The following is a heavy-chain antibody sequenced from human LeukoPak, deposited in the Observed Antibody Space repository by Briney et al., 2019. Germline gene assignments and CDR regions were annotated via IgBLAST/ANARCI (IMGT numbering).Heavy chain of an antibody. CDR2: INYDGSEK. CDR3: AKGSSRAYDAFDI. V-gene: IGHV3-7*05. Sequence: GGSLRLSCAASRFMFTSYWMSWVRQAPGKGLEWVANINYDGSEKYYVDSVKGRFTVSRDNSKNTLYLQMSSLRAEDTAVYYCAKGSSRAYDAFDIWGQGTMVTVSS. D-gene: IGHD2-2*01. J-gene: IGHJ3*02. CDR1: RFMFTSYW.